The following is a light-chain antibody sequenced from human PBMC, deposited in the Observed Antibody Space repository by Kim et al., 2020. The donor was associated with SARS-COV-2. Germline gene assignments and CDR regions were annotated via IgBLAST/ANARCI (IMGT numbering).Light chain of an antibody. CDR2: DAT. V-gene: IGKV3-15*01. CDR3: QQSNDWPPLT. CDR1: QTINNK. J-gene: IGKJ1*01. Sequence: SPGERATLSCRASQTINNKLVWYQQKPRQAPRLLINDATTRATGVPARFIGSGSETDFTLTISSLQSEDFAVYYCQQSNDWPPLTFGQGTKVDIK.